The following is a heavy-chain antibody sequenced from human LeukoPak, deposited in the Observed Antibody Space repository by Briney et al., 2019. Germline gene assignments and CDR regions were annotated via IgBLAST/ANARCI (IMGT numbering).Heavy chain of an antibody. CDR1: GGTFSSYA. V-gene: IGHV1-69*13. CDR2: IIPIFGTA. CDR3: ARPYVARYYYGMDV. Sequence: SVKVSCKASGGTFSSYAISWVRQAPGQGLEWMGGIIPIFGTANYAQKFQARVTITADESTSTAYMELSSLRSEDTAVYYCARPYVARYYYGMDVWGKGTTVTVSS. J-gene: IGHJ6*04. D-gene: IGHD6-6*01.